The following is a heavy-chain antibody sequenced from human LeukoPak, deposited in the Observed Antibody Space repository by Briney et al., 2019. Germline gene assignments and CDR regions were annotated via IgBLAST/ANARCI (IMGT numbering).Heavy chain of an antibody. Sequence: PSETLSLTCTVSGGSISSYYWSWIRQPPGKGLEWIGYIYYSGSTNYNPSLKSRVTISVDTSKNQFSLKLSSVTAADTAVYYCARGLADYDILTGYSYYFDYWGQGTLVTVSS. V-gene: IGHV4-59*01. D-gene: IGHD3-9*01. J-gene: IGHJ4*02. CDR1: GGSISSYY. CDR2: IYYSGST. CDR3: ARGLADYDILTGYSYYFDY.